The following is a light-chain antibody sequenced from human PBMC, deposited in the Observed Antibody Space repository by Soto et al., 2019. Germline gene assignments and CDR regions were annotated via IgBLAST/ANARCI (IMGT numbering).Light chain of an antibody. Sequence: QSVLTQPPSVSAAPGQKVTISCSGSSSNIGGNSVSWYQQLPGTAPKLLISDDNKRPSGIPDRFSGPKSGTSAHLGITGFKTGDEADYYCGSWDSSLSLYVFGTGTKVTVL. J-gene: IGLJ1*01. CDR1: SSNIGGNS. CDR2: DDN. CDR3: GSWDSSLSLYV. V-gene: IGLV1-51*01.